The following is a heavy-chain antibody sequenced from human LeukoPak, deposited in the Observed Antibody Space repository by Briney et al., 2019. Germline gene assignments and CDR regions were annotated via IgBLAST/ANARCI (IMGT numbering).Heavy chain of an antibody. CDR1: GYTFTSYG. V-gene: IGHV1-18*01. CDR2: ISAYNGNT. Sequence: ASVKVSCKASGYTFTSYGISWVRQAPGQGLEWMGWISAYNGNTNYAQKLQGRVTMTRDTSTSTVYMELSSLRSEDTAVYYCARDLVDGLWFGELFRHNWFDPWGQGTLVTVSS. J-gene: IGHJ5*02. CDR3: ARDLVDGLWFGELFRHNWFDP. D-gene: IGHD3-10*01.